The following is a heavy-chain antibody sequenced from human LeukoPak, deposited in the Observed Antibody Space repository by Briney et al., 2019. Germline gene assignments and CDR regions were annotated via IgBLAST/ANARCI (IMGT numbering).Heavy chain of an antibody. CDR2: IYYSGST. V-gene: IGHV4-59*01. J-gene: IGHJ6*03. CDR1: GGSISSYY. Sequence: SETLSLTCTVSGGSISSYYWSWIRQPPGKGLEWIGYIYYSGSTNYNPSLKSRVTISGDTSKNQFSLKLSSVTAADTAVYYCARVPKIVVPAAILYYYYYMDVWGKGTTVTVSS. CDR3: ARVPKIVVPAAILYYYYYMDV. D-gene: IGHD2-2*01.